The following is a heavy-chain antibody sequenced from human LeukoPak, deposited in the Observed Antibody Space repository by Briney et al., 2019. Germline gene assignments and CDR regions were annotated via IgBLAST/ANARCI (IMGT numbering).Heavy chain of an antibody. CDR1: GYTFTGYY. J-gene: IGHJ4*02. V-gene: IGHV1-2*02. CDR3: ARGARDGYNRYYFDY. D-gene: IGHD5-24*01. Sequence: GASVKVSCKASGYTFTGYYMHWVRQAPGQGLEWMGWINPNSGGTNYAQKFQGRVTMTRDTSISTAYMELSRLRSDDTAVYYCARGARDGYNRYYFDYWGQGTLVTVSS. CDR2: INPNSGGT.